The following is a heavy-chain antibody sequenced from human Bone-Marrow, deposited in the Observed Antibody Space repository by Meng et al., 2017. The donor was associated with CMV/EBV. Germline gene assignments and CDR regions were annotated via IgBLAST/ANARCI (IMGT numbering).Heavy chain of an antibody. J-gene: IGHJ4*02. CDR1: GFSCSDYC. V-gene: IGHV3-33*01. CDR3: ARGSFQGRHFPFDY. Sequence: AFGFSCSDYCIHWVRQAPGKGLEWVAFIGHDGSNKFYVDSVKGRVTISRDNSKNTLYMLMNSLRAEDTAVYYCARGSFQGRHFPFDYWGQGTLVTVSS. CDR2: IGHDGSNK.